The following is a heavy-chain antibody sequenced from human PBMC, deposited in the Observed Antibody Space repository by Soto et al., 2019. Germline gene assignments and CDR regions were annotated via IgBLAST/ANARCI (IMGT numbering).Heavy chain of an antibody. CDR3: TRDYHGSGRYYNSPERNYYGMDV. J-gene: IGHJ6*02. CDR1: GYTFTSYG. V-gene: IGHV1-18*04. Sequence: ASVKVSCKASGYTFTSYGISWVRQSPGQGLEWMGWISAYNGNTNYAQKLQGRVTMTTDTSTSTAYMELRSLRSDNTAVYYCTRDYHGSGRYYNSPERNYYGMDVWGQGTTVTV. CDR2: ISAYNGNT. D-gene: IGHD3-10*01.